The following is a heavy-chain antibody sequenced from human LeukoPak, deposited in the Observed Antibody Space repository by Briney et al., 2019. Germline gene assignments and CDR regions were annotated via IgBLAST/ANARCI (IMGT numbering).Heavy chain of an antibody. D-gene: IGHD4-17*01. V-gene: IGHV3-33*01. Sequence: PGRSLRLSCAASGFTFSSYGMHWVRQAPGKGLEWVAVIWYDGSNKYYADSVKGRFTISRDNSKNTLYLQMNSLRAEDTAVYYCASQLDYGDYADYWGQGTLVTVSS. CDR1: GFTFSSYG. CDR2: IWYDGSNK. J-gene: IGHJ4*02. CDR3: ASQLDYGDYADY.